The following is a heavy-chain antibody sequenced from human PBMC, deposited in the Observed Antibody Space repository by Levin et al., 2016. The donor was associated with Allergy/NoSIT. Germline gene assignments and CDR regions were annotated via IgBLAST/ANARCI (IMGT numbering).Heavy chain of an antibody. CDR2: ISRSGDDYI. Sequence: GESLKISCAASGFPLRSYAVTWVRQAPGKGLEWVSSISRSGDDYIYYAKSVKGRFTMSRDSSTNTVILQMYSLRVEDTAFYYCARGLKHNSGLYYFDDWGQGTLVTVSS. CDR3: ARGLKHNSGLYYFDD. CDR1: GFPLRSYA. V-gene: IGHV3-23*01. J-gene: IGHJ4*02. D-gene: IGHD6-19*01.